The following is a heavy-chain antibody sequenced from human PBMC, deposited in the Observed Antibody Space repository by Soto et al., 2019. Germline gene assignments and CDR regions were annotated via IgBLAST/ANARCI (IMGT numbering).Heavy chain of an antibody. CDR1: GGSISSGGYY. CDR3: ARVEMLWFGGDVPGGFDP. D-gene: IGHD3-10*01. CDR2: IYYSGST. J-gene: IGHJ5*02. Sequence: QVQLQESGPGLVKPSQTLSLTCTVSGGSISSGGYYWSWIRQHPGKGLEWIGYIYYSGSTYYNPSLQSRVTISVDTSKNQFSLKLSSVTAADTAVYYCARVEMLWFGGDVPGGFDPWGQGTLVTVSS. V-gene: IGHV4-31*03.